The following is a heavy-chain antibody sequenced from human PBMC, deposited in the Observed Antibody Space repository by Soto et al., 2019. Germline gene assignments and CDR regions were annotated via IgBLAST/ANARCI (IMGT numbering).Heavy chain of an antibody. D-gene: IGHD6-19*01. CDR2: IWYDGSNK. CDR3: ARDLTSSGWFQGGMDV. V-gene: IGHV3-33*01. Sequence: GGSLRLSCAASGFTFSSYGMHWVRQAPGKGLEWVAVIWYDGSNKYYADSVKGRFTISRDNSKNTLYLQMNSLRAEDTAVYYCARDLTSSGWFQGGMDVWGQGTTVTVSS. J-gene: IGHJ6*02. CDR1: GFTFSSYG.